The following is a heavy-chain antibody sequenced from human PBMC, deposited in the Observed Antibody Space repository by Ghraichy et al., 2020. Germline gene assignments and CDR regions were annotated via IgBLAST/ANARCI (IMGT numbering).Heavy chain of an antibody. CDR2: IYYSGST. CDR3: ARSEYSSGWTPGNSGMAY. J-gene: IGHJ4*02. D-gene: IGHD6-19*01. Sequence: SETLSLTCTVSGGSISSYYWSWIRQPPGKGLEWIGYIYYSGSTNYNPSLKSRVTISVDTSKNQFSLKLSSVTAADTAVYYCARSEYSSGWTPGNSGMAYWGQGTLVTVSS. CDR1: GGSISSYY. V-gene: IGHV4-59*01.